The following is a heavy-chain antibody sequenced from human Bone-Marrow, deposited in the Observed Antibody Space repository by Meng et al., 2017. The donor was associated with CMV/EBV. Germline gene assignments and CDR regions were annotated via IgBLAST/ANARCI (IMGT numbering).Heavy chain of an antibody. V-gene: IGHV1-8*01. Sequence: ASVKVSCKASGYSFLDHDINWVRRASGQGLEWMGWMNPNSGNTGYAQNFQGRLSMTMSTSTSTAYMELNSLTSEDTAVYYCARDGHTGRHGWRYDTGWFDPWGQGTLVSVSS. J-gene: IGHJ5*02. CDR1: GYSFLDHD. CDR2: MNPNSGNT. CDR3: ARDGHTGRHGWRYDTGWFDP. D-gene: IGHD6-19*01.